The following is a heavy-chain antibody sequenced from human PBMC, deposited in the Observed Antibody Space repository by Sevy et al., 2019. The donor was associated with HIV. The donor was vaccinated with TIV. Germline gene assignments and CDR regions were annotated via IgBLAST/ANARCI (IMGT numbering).Heavy chain of an antibody. J-gene: IGHJ4*02. Sequence: GGSLRLSCTASGFILGDYAVSWVRQAPGKGLEWVGLIRSKAFGGTTDLAASVKGRFTISRDDSESIAYLEMNNLKTEDTAVYYCSRDQWQQVVRPHCDYWGQGSLVTVSS. CDR1: GFILGDYA. CDR2: IRSKAFGGTT. V-gene: IGHV3-49*04. D-gene: IGHD6-13*01. CDR3: SRDQWQQVVRPHCDY.